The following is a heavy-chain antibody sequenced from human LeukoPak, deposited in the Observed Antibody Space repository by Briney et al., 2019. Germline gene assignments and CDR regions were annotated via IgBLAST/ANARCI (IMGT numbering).Heavy chain of an antibody. D-gene: IGHD5-18*01. V-gene: IGHV4-38-2*01. CDR1: DYSISSGYY. CDR3: ARTFAYANTAMVSDY. CDR2: IFHSGNT. Sequence: SETLSLICAVSDYSISSGYYWGWIRQPPGKGLEWIGSIFHSGNTYYNPSLKSRVTISVDTSKNQFSLKLSSVTAADTAVYYCARTFAYANTAMVSDYWGQGTLVTVSS. J-gene: IGHJ4*02.